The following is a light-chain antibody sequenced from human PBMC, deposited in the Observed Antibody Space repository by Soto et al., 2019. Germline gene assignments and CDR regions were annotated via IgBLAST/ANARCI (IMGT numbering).Light chain of an antibody. CDR3: QQYNSYSRT. CDR2: GAS. V-gene: IGKV3-20*01. J-gene: IGKJ1*01. Sequence: EIVLTQSPGTLSLSPGERATLSRRASQSVGNNYLAWYQQKPGQAPRLLIYGASNRATGIPDRFSGSGSGTEFTLTISSLQPDDFATYYCQQYNSYSRTFGQGTKVDIK. CDR1: QSVGNNY.